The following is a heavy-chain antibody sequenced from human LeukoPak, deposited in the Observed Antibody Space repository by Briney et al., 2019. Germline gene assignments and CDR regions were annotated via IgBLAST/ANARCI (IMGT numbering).Heavy chain of an antibody. CDR1: GYTFTAYY. Sequence: ASVKVSCKASGYTFTAYYIHWVRQAPGQGLEWMGWINPNSGDTNSAQKFQGGVTMTRDTSISTAYMELSRLRSDDTAVYYCARDRGPYSSSSRGTDYWGQGTLVTVSS. V-gene: IGHV1-2*02. J-gene: IGHJ4*02. CDR2: INPNSGDT. CDR3: ARDRGPYSSSSRGTDY. D-gene: IGHD6-6*01.